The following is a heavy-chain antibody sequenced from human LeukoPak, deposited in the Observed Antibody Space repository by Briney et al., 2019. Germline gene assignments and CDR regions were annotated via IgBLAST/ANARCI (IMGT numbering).Heavy chain of an antibody. CDR2: ISWNSGSR. CDR3: AKGNDYSNLNWFDP. J-gene: IGHJ5*02. V-gene: IGHV3-9*01. CDR1: GFTFDDYA. Sequence: GRSLRLSCAASGFTFDDYAMPWVRQAPGKGLEWVSGISWNSGSRGYADSVKGRFTISRDNAKNSLYLQMNSLRAEDTALYYCAKGNDYSNLNWFDPWGQGTLVTVSS. D-gene: IGHD4-11*01.